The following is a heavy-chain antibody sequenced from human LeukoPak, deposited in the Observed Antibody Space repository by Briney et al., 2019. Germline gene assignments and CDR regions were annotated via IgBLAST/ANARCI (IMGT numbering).Heavy chain of an antibody. Sequence: ASETLSLTCTVSGGSINSYYWGWLRQPAGKGLEWIGRIYTTGSTNYNPSLKSRVTISVDTSKNQFSLKWTSGTAADTGMYYCARAGYTISYYSRDYWGQGARDSVSS. V-gene: IGHV4-4*07. CDR2: IYTTGST. D-gene: IGHD1-26*01. CDR3: ARAGYTISYYSRDY. J-gene: IGHJ4*02. CDR1: GGSINSYY.